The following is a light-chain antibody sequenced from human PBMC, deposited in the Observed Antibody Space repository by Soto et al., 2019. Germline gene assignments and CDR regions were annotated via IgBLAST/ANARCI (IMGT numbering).Light chain of an antibody. J-gene: IGKJ4*01. V-gene: IGKV1-17*01. CDR2: SAS. Sequence: DIQMTQSPSSLSASVGDRVTITCRASEGIRNDLSWYQQKPGKAPKRLIYSASRLHSGVPSRFSGSGSGAEFTLAISSLQPEDFATYYCTQHNTYPLTFGGGTKVEIK. CDR1: EGIRND. CDR3: TQHNTYPLT.